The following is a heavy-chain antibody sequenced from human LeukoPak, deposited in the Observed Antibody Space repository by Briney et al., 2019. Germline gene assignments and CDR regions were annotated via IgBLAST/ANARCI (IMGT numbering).Heavy chain of an antibody. V-gene: IGHV5-51*01. Sequence: GESLKISCKGSGYSFTSYWIGWVRQMPGKGLEWMGIIYPGDSDTRYSPSFQGQVTISADKSISTAYLQWSSLKASDTAMYYCARPSVVVTAINAFDIWGQGTMVTVSS. CDR2: IYPGDSDT. CDR3: ARPSVVVTAINAFDI. D-gene: IGHD2-21*02. CDR1: GYSFTSYW. J-gene: IGHJ3*02.